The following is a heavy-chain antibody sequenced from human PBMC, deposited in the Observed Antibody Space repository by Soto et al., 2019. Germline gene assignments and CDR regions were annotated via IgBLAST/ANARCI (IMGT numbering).Heavy chain of an antibody. Sequence: PSXTLSLTCTVSGGSISSYYWSWIRQPPGKGLEWIGYIYYTGSNNYNYNPSLNSRVSMSVDTSKNQFSLRLSSVTAADSAVYYCARHSSGWYLDRWGQGTLVTVSS. CDR3: ARHSSGWYLDR. D-gene: IGHD6-19*01. CDR2: IYYTGSNNY. CDR1: GGSISSYY. V-gene: IGHV4-59*08. J-gene: IGHJ4*02.